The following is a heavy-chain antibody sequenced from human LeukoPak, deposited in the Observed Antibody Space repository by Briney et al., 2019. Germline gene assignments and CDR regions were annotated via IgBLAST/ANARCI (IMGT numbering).Heavy chain of an antibody. D-gene: IGHD5-12*01. CDR2: ISYDGRGK. Sequence: GGSLRLSCAASGFXFSSYWISWVRQAPGKGLEWVTLISYDGRGKYYADSVKGRFTISRDNSENMLYLQMNSLRPEDTAVYYCARERSGYDHQYWGQGSLVTVSS. J-gene: IGHJ4*02. CDR3: ARERSGYDHQY. V-gene: IGHV3-30*03. CDR1: GFXFSSYW.